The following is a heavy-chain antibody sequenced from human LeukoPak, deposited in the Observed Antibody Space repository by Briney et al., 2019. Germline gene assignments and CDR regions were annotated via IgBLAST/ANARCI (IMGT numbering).Heavy chain of an antibody. Sequence: SETLSLTCAVSGGSISSYSWSWIRQPPGKGLEWIGYIYYSGSTNYNPSLKSRVTISVDTSKNQFSLKLSSVTAADTAVYYCAREAAAGTGHAFDIWGQGTMVTVSS. V-gene: IGHV4-59*01. D-gene: IGHD6-13*01. CDR2: IYYSGST. CDR1: GGSISSYS. CDR3: AREAAAGTGHAFDI. J-gene: IGHJ3*02.